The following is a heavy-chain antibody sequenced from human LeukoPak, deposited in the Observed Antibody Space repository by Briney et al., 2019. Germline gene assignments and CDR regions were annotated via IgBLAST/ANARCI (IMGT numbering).Heavy chain of an antibody. J-gene: IGHJ4*02. CDR3: ARGYSAAAGRGDY. Sequence: SSETLTLTCTVSGYSISSGYYWGWIRQPPGEGLEWMGRIYHSGSTYYNPSLKSRVTISVDTTKNQFSLKLSSVTAADTAVYYCARGYSAAAGRGDYWGQGTLVTVSS. V-gene: IGHV4-38-2*02. D-gene: IGHD6-13*01. CDR2: IYHSGST. CDR1: GYSISSGYY.